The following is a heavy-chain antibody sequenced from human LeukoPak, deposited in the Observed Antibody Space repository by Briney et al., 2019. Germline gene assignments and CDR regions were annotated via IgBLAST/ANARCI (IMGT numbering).Heavy chain of an antibody. CDR2: INPNSGGT. CDR1: GYTFTGYY. D-gene: IGHD2-15*01. Sequence: GASVKVSCKASGYTFTGYYMHWVRQAPGQGLEWMGWINPNSGGTNYAQKFQGRVTMTRDTSISTAYMELSRLRSDDTAVYYCARALGYCSGGSCLPFDAFDIWGQGTMVTVSS. J-gene: IGHJ3*02. V-gene: IGHV1-2*02. CDR3: ARALGYCSGGSCLPFDAFDI.